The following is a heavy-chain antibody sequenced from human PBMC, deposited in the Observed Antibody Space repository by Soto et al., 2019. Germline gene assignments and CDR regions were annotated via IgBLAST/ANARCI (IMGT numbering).Heavy chain of an antibody. Sequence: QVQLVQSGAEVKKPGASVKVSCKASGYTFTSYGISWVRQAPGQGLEWMGWISAYNGNTNYAQKLQGRVTMTTDTSTSTAYRELRSLRSDDTAVYYCARVGYYDILTGYYYYYGMDVWGQGTTVTVSS. CDR3: ARVGYYDILTGYYYYYGMDV. D-gene: IGHD3-9*01. CDR1: GYTFTSYG. V-gene: IGHV1-18*04. J-gene: IGHJ6*02. CDR2: ISAYNGNT.